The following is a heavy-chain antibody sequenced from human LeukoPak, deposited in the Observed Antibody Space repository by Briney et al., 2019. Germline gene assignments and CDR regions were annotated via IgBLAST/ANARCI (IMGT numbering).Heavy chain of an antibody. CDR2: INHSGST. D-gene: IGHD3-3*01. Sequence: SETLSLTCAVYGGSFSGYYWSWIRQPPGKGLEWIGEINHSGSTYYNPSLKSRVTISVDTSKNQFSLKLSSVTAADTAVYYCARHDVTIFGVVYAFDIWGQGTMVTVSS. CDR3: ARHDVTIFGVVYAFDI. CDR1: GGSFSGYY. J-gene: IGHJ3*02. V-gene: IGHV4-34*01.